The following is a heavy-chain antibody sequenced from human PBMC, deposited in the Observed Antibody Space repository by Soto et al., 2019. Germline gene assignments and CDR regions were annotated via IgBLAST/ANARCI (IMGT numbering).Heavy chain of an antibody. J-gene: IGHJ4*02. V-gene: IGHV1-46*03. CDR3: ARALYYDILTGYYYFDY. CDR1: GYTFTSYY. D-gene: IGHD3-9*01. CDR2: INPSGGST. Sequence: ASVKVSCKASGYTFTSYYMHWVRQAPGQGLEWMGIINPSGGSTSYAQKFQGRVTMTRDTSTSTVYMELSSLRSEDTAVYYCARALYYDILTGYYYFDYWGQGTLVTVSS.